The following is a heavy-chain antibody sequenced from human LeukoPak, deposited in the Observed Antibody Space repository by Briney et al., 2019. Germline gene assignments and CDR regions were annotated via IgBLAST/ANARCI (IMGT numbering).Heavy chain of an antibody. CDR3: ARAADDSSGIGAFDI. D-gene: IGHD3-22*01. Sequence: GGSLRLSCAASGFTFSSYAMSWVRQAPGKGLEWVSGINWNGGSTGYADSVKGRFTISRDNAKNSLYLQMNSLRAEDTALYYCARAADDSSGIGAFDIWGQGTLVTVSS. CDR2: INWNGGST. CDR1: GFTFSSYA. J-gene: IGHJ4*02. V-gene: IGHV3-20*04.